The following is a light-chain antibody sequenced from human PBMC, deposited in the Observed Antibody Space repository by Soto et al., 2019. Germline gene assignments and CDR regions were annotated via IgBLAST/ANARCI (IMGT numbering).Light chain of an antibody. CDR3: CSYVGVTLV. Sequence: QSALTQPASVSGSPGQSITISCTGTSSDSGSYNYVSWYQQHPGKAPKLMIYEGIKRPSGVSNRFSGSKSGSTASLTISGLQAEDDADYYCCSYVGVTLVFGTGTKVTVL. J-gene: IGLJ1*01. CDR1: SSDSGSYNY. CDR2: EGI. V-gene: IGLV2-23*01.